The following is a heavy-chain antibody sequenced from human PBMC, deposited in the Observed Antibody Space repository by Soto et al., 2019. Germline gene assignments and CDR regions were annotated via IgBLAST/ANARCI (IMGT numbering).Heavy chain of an antibody. D-gene: IGHD3-3*01. CDR1: GVTFSSYA. J-gene: IGHJ4*02. V-gene: IGHV3-30-3*01. Sequence: QVQLVESGGGVVQPGRSLRLSCAASGVTFSSYAMHWVRQAPGKGLEWVAVISYDGSNKYYADSVKGRFTISRDNSKNTLYLQMNSLRAEDTAVYYCARGYYDFWSGYYSFDYWGQGTLVTVSS. CDR2: ISYDGSNK. CDR3: ARGYYDFWSGYYSFDY.